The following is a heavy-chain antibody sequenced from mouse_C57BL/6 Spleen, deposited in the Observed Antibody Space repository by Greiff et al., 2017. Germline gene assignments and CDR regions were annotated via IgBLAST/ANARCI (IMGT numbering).Heavy chain of an antibody. V-gene: IGHV1-82*01. CDR1: GYAFSSSW. CDR3: ALYYDYVLFAY. CDR2: IYPGDGDT. J-gene: IGHJ3*01. D-gene: IGHD2-4*01. Sequence: VQLQESGPELVKPGASVKISCKASGYAFSSSWMNWVKQRPGKGLEWIGRIYPGDGDTNYNGKFKGKATLTADKSSSTAYMQLSSLTSEDSAVYFCALYYDYVLFAYWGQGTLVTVSA.